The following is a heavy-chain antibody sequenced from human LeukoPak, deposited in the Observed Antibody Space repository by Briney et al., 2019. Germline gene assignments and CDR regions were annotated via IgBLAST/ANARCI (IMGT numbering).Heavy chain of an antibody. V-gene: IGHV1-46*01. CDR3: ATVPTTVPEGGYYYMDV. CDR1: GYSFTSYY. Sequence: ASVKVSCKASGYSFTSYYMQWVRQAPGQGLEWMGIINPSGGVTHYAQKFQGRVTMTRDTSTSTAYMELSSLRSEDTAVYYCATVPTTVPEGGYYYMDVWGKGTTVTVSS. D-gene: IGHD4-17*01. CDR2: INPSGGVT. J-gene: IGHJ6*03.